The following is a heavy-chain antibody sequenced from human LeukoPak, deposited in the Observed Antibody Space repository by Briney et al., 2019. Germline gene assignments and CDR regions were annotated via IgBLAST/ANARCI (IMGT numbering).Heavy chain of an antibody. CDR2: IYTSGST. Sequence: PSQTLSLTCTVSGGSISSGSYYWSWIRQPAGKGLEWIGRIYTSGSTNYNPSLKSRVTISVDTSKNQFSLKLSSVTAADTAVYYCARPSDTIFGVVWYSQHWGQGTLVTVSS. D-gene: IGHD3-3*01. CDR3: ARPSDTIFGVVWYSQH. J-gene: IGHJ1*01. CDR1: GGSISSGSYY. V-gene: IGHV4-61*02.